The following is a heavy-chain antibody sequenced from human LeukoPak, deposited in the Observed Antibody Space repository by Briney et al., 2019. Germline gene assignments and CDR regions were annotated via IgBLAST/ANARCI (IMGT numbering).Heavy chain of an antibody. D-gene: IGHD3-10*01. CDR1: GGSISSSNW. Sequence: SETLSLTCAVSGGSISSSNWWSWVRQPPGKGLEWIGEIYHSGSTNYNPSLKSRVTISVDTSKNQFSLKLSSVTAADTAVYYCARHKSYYGSGSYYKYFDYWGQGTLVTVSS. CDR3: ARHKSYYGSGSYYKYFDY. J-gene: IGHJ4*02. CDR2: IYHSGST. V-gene: IGHV4-4*02.